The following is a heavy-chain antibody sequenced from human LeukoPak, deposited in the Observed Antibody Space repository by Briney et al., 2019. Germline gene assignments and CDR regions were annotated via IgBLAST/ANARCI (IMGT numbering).Heavy chain of an antibody. CDR2: IYHSGST. V-gene: IGHV4-30-2*01. J-gene: IGHJ3*02. D-gene: IGHD3-10*01. CDR3: ARDAWFADARAFDI. CDR1: GGSISSGGYS. Sequence: PSETLSLTCAVSGGSISSGGYSWSWIRPPPGQGLEWIGYIYHSGSTYYNPSLKSRVTISVDRSKNQFSLKLSSVTAADTAVYYCARDAWFADARAFDIWGQGTMVTVSS.